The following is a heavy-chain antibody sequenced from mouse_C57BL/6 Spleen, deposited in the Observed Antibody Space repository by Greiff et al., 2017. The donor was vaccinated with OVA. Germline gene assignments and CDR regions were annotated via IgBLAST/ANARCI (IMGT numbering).Heavy chain of an antibody. J-gene: IGHJ4*01. Sequence: DVKLVESGGGLVKPGGSLKLSCAASGFTFSSYAMSWVRQTPEKRLEWVATISDGGSYTYYPDNVKGRFTISRDNAKNNLYLQMSHLKSEDTAMYYCARDWVSMDYWGQGTSVTVSS. CDR1: GFTFSSYA. CDR3: ARDWVSMDY. D-gene: IGHD4-1*01. CDR2: ISDGGSYT. V-gene: IGHV5-4*01.